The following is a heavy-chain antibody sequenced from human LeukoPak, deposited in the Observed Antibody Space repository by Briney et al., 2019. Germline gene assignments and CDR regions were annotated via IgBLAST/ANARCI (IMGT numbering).Heavy chain of an antibody. CDR1: GFTFDDYA. V-gene: IGHV3-9*01. CDR3: AKDNGRGGNFDY. CDR2: INWNSGSI. Sequence: GGSLRLSCAASGFTFDDYAMHWVRQAPGKGLEWVSGINWNSGSIGYADSVKGRFTISRDNAKNSLYLQMNSLRAEDTALYYCAKDNGRGGNFDYWGQGTLVTVSS. J-gene: IGHJ4*02. D-gene: IGHD3-16*01.